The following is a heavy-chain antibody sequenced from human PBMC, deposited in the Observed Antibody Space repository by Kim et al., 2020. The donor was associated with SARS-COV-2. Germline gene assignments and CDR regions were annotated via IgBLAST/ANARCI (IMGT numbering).Heavy chain of an antibody. CDR3: ARAGWIQLWDYYYYYGMDV. Sequence: ASVKVSCKASGYTFTSYDINWVRQATGQGLEWMGWMNPNSGNTGYAQKFQGRVTMTRNTSISTAYMELSSLRSEDTAVYYCARAGWIQLWDYYYYYGMDVWGQGTTVTVSS. V-gene: IGHV1-8*01. CDR1: GYTFTSYD. J-gene: IGHJ6*02. CDR2: MNPNSGNT. D-gene: IGHD5-18*01.